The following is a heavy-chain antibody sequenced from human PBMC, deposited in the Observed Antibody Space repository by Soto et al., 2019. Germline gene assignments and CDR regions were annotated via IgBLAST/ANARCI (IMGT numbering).Heavy chain of an antibody. J-gene: IGHJ4*02. V-gene: IGHV3-23*01. CDR2: ISGSGGST. CDR1: GFTFSSYA. Sequence: GGSLRLSCAASGFTFSSYAMSWVRQAPGKGLEWVSAISGSGGSTYYADSVKGRFTISRDNSKNTLYLQMNSLRAEDTAVYYCASSEQWLVYFDYGGQGTLVTVSS. D-gene: IGHD6-19*01. CDR3: ASSEQWLVYFDY.